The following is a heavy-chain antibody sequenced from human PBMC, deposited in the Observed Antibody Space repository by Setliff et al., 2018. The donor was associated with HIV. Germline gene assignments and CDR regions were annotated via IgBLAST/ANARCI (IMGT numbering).Heavy chain of an antibody. D-gene: IGHD2-15*01. CDR1: GYTFTIYY. CDR3: AREGHVATPGSSEFDP. J-gene: IGHJ5*02. Sequence: ASVKVSCKASGYTFTIYYMHWVRQAPGQGLEWMGIINPRGGKANYAQRFQGRLTVTTDTSTSTVYMELRLLTSDDTAIYYCAREGHVATPGSSEFDPWGQGTLVTVSS. CDR2: INPRGGKA. V-gene: IGHV1-46*01.